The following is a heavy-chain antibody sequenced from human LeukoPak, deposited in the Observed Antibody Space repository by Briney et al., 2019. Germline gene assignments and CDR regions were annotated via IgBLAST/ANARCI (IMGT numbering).Heavy chain of an antibody. Sequence: PSETLSLTCTVSGGSISSYYWSWIRQPAGKGQEWIGRIYTSGSTNYNPSLKSRVTMSVDTSKNQFSLKLSSVTAADTAVYYCARVGYSCGWYFNLWGRGTLVTVSS. CDR1: GGSISSYY. CDR3: ARVGYSCGWYFNL. V-gene: IGHV4-4*07. D-gene: IGHD6-19*01. J-gene: IGHJ2*01. CDR2: IYTSGST.